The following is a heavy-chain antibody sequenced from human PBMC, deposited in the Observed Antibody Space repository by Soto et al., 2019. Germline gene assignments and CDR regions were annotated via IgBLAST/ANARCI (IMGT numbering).Heavy chain of an antibody. CDR1: GDSVSSNSAA. CDR3: ASQYCRGGSCYGNYYYYGIDV. D-gene: IGHD2-15*01. Sequence: SQTLSLTCAISGDSVSSNSAAWNWIRQSPSRGLEWLGRTYYRSKWYNDYAVSVKSRITINPDTSKNQFSLQLNSVTPEDTAVYYCASQYCRGGSCYGNYYYYGIDVWGQGTTVTVSS. J-gene: IGHJ6*02. CDR2: TYYRSKWYN. V-gene: IGHV6-1*01.